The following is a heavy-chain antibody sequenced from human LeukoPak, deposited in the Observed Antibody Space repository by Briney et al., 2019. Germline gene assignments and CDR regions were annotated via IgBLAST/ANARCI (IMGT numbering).Heavy chain of an antibody. V-gene: IGHV3-73*01. J-gene: IGHJ6*02. CDR1: GVTLNGFD. Sequence: GGSLRLSCAASGVTLNGFDVHWVRQASGKGLEWVGRIKTKAESYATAYGASVKGRFTLSRDDSKNTAYLQMNSLKTEDTAVYYCSRRPLPGSLNVWGQGTTVTVSS. CDR3: SRRPLPGSLNV. D-gene: IGHD3-16*01. CDR2: IKTKAESYAT.